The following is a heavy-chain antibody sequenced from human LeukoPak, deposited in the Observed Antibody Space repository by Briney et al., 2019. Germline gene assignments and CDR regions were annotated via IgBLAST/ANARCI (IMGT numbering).Heavy chain of an antibody. CDR3: ATAGIVGATEDYYYYGMDV. D-gene: IGHD1-26*01. Sequence: ASVKVSCKVSGYTLTELSMHWVRQAPGKGLEWMGGFDPEDGETIYAQKFQGRVTMTEDTSTDTAYMELSSLRSEDTAVYYCATAGIVGATEDYYYYGMDVWGQGTTVTVSS. J-gene: IGHJ6*02. CDR1: GYTLTELS. V-gene: IGHV1-24*01. CDR2: FDPEDGET.